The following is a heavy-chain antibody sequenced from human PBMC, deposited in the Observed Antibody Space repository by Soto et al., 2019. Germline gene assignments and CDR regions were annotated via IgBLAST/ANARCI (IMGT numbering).Heavy chain of an antibody. CDR3: ARSSSYSSSWYRFDP. Sequence: PSETLSLTCAVSGGSISSGGYSWSWIRQPPGKGLEWIGYIYHSGSTYYNPSLKSRVTISVDRSKNQFSLKLSSVTAADTAVYYCARSSSYSSSWYRFDPWGQGTLVTVSS. CDR2: IYHSGST. CDR1: GGSISSGGYS. J-gene: IGHJ5*02. D-gene: IGHD6-13*01. V-gene: IGHV4-30-2*01.